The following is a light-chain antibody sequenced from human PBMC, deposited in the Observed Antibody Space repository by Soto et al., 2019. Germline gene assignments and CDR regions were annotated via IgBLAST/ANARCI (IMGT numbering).Light chain of an antibody. J-gene: IGKJ4*01. CDR2: AAS. Sequence: DIQMTQSPSSLSASVGDTVTITCRASQGINDFLAWFQQKPGKAPKPLISAASSLQSGVPSKFGGSGSDRAFTLTISSLQPEDSATYYCQQYHSYPVTFGGGTKVEIK. CDR3: QQYHSYPVT. CDR1: QGINDF. V-gene: IGKV1-16*02.